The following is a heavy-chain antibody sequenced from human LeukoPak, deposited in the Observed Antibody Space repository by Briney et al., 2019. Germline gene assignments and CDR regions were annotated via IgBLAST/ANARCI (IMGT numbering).Heavy chain of an antibody. CDR3: ARRRGDGYYFDY. CDR1: GGSISSSSYY. V-gene: IGHV4-39*07. CDR2: IYYSGST. J-gene: IGHJ4*02. D-gene: IGHD3-10*01. Sequence: PSETLSLTCTVSGGSISSSSYYWGWIRQPPGKGLEWIGSIYYSGSTYYNPSLKSRVTISVDTSKNQFSLKLSSVTAADTAVYYCARRRGDGYYFDYWGQGTLVTVSS.